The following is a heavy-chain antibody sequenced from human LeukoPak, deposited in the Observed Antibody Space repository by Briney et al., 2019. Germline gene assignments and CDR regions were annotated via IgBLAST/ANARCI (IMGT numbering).Heavy chain of an antibody. CDR1: GGSVSSGSYY. CDR2: MSYSGST. Sequence: RASETLSLTCTVSGGSVSSGSYYWSWIRQPPGKGLEWIGYMSYSGSTNYNPSLKSRVTISVDTSKNQFSLKLSSVTAADTAVYYCARVFRTAAGSYFYYYGMDVGGQGTTATVS. V-gene: IGHV4-61*01. J-gene: IGHJ6*02. D-gene: IGHD6-13*01. CDR3: ARVFRTAAGSYFYYYGMDV.